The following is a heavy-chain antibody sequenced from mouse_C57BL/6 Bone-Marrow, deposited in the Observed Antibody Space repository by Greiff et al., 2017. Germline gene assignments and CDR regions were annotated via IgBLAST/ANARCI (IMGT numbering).Heavy chain of an antibody. CDR1: GYTFTSYW. Sequence: QVQLQQPGAELVMPGASVKLSCKASGYTFTSYWMHWVKQRPGRGLEWIGRIDPNSGGTKYNEKFKSKATLTVDKPSSTAYMQLSSLTSEDSAVYYCASCNWDNAMDYWGQGTSVTVSS. J-gene: IGHJ4*01. V-gene: IGHV1-72*01. CDR3: ASCNWDNAMDY. D-gene: IGHD4-1*01. CDR2: IDPNSGGT.